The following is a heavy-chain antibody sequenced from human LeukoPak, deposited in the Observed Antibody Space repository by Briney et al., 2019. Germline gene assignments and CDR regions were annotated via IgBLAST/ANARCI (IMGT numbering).Heavy chain of an antibody. CDR2: INHSGST. Sequence: PSETLSLTCAVYGGSFSGYYWSWIRQPPGKGLEWIGEINHSGSTNYNPSLKSRVTISVDTSKHQFSLNLSSVAAADAAVYYCARGPDCSSTSCAADYWGQGTLVTVSS. CDR1: GGSFSGYY. D-gene: IGHD2-2*01. J-gene: IGHJ4*02. CDR3: ARGPDCSSTSCAADY. V-gene: IGHV4-34*01.